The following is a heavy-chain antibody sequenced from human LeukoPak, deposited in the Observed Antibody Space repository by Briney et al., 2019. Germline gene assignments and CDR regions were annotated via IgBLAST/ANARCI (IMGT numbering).Heavy chain of an antibody. J-gene: IGHJ4*02. Sequence: GGSLRLSCVASGFTFSSHSMSWVRQAPGKGLEWVAVIWYDGSNKYYADSVKGRFTISRDNSKNTLYLQMNSLRAEDTAVYYCARGVYYYDSSGYYPIDYWGQGTLVTVSS. CDR2: IWYDGSNK. V-gene: IGHV3-33*08. CDR1: GFTFSSHS. D-gene: IGHD3-22*01. CDR3: ARGVYYYDSSGYYPIDY.